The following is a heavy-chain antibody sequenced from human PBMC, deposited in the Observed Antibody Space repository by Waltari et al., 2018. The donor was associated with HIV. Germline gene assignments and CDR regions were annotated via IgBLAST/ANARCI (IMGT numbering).Heavy chain of an antibody. D-gene: IGHD1-26*01. CDR1: GFTFSTYG. CDR3: AKDGAWEVVGGFFDS. CDR2: IRYDGGKK. J-gene: IGHJ4*02. Sequence: QVQLVESGGGVVQPGGSLRLSCEASGFTFSTYGMHWVRQSPGKGLQWLAFIRYDGGKKYYEDSVKGRVSISRDNSKTTLYLQMKSLRPEDTALYYCAKDGAWEVVGGFFDSWGQGTLVTVSS. V-gene: IGHV3-30*02.